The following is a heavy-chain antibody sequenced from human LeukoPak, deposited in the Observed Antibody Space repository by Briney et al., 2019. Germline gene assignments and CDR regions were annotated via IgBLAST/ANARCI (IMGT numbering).Heavy chain of an antibody. CDR3: AKDCDGYNYSSDY. J-gene: IGHJ4*02. D-gene: IGHD5-24*01. V-gene: IGHV3-48*01. Sequence: GGSLRLSCAASGFTFSTDPMNWVRQAPGKGLEWLSNIRSSGTEMYYAESVKGRFTISRDNSKNTLYLQMNSLRAEDTAVYYCAKDCDGYNYSSDYWGQGTLVTVSS. CDR1: GFTFSTDP. CDR2: IRSSGTEM.